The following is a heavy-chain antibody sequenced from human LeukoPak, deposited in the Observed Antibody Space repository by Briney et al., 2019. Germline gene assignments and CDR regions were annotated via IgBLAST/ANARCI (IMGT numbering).Heavy chain of an antibody. CDR1: GASISDYY. CDR2: IYYTGTT. J-gene: IGHJ2*01. CDR3: ARDYDNSGLRLFDL. V-gene: IGHV4-59*01. Sequence: PSETLSLTCTVSGASISDYYWSWIRQPPGKGLEWIGYIYYTGTTKYNPSLTSRVTISVDTSKSQCSVKLSSVTAADTAVYYCARDYDNSGLRLFDLWGRGTLVTVSS. D-gene: IGHD3-22*01.